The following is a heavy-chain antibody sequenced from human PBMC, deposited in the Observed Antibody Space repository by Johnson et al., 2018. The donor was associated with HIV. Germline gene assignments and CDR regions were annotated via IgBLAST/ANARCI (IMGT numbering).Heavy chain of an antibody. Sequence: QVQLVDSGGGVVQPGKSLRLSCAASGFTFSGYAIHWVRQAPGKGLEWVAVIWYDGSNKYYADSVKGRFTISRDNSKNTIYLQMNSLRVEDTAVYYCAKPYYDFWSGYYEYNAFDIWGQGTLVTVSS. CDR3: AKPYYDFWSGYYEYNAFDI. CDR2: IWYDGSNK. V-gene: IGHV3-33*06. J-gene: IGHJ3*02. D-gene: IGHD3-3*01. CDR1: GFTFSGYA.